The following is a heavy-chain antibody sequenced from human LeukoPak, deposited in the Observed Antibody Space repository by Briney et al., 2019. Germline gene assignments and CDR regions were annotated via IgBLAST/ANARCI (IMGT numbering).Heavy chain of an antibody. CDR3: ARGKTVGTYYYGSGSSAYATYFDY. D-gene: IGHD3-10*01. V-gene: IGHV4-34*01. CDR2: MNHSGST. Sequence: SETLSLTCAVYGGSFSGYYWSWIRQPPGKGLEWIGEMNHSGSTNYNPSLKSRVTISVDTSKNQFSLKLSSVTAADTAVYYCARGKTVGTYYYGSGSSAYATYFDYWGQGTLVTVSS. J-gene: IGHJ4*02. CDR1: GGSFSGYY.